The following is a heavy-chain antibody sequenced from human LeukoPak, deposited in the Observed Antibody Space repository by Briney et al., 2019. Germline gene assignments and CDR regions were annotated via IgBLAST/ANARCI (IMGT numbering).Heavy chain of an antibody. CDR3: ARGVAGYGPYDY. Sequence: KPPETQALTCTVSGDSISTYYWSWIRQPPGKGLEWIGYMYYSGSTNYNPSLKSRVTISLDTPKNQFSLRLNSVTAADTAVYYCARGVAGYGPYDYWGQGTLVSVSS. V-gene: IGHV4-59*01. CDR2: MYYSGST. D-gene: IGHD5-12*01. CDR1: GDSISTYY. J-gene: IGHJ4*02.